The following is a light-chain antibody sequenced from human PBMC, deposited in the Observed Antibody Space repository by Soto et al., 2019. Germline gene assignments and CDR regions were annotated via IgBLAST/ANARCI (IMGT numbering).Light chain of an antibody. CDR2: GAS. CDR1: QSVSSN. J-gene: IGKJ4*01. V-gene: IGKV3D-15*01. CDR3: QHYNNWPALT. Sequence: EIVMTQSPATLSVSPGERATLSCRASQSVSSNLAWYQQKPGQAPRLLIYGASTRATGIPARFSGSGSGTGFTLTISSLRSEDFAVYYCQHYNNWPALTFGGGTKVEIK.